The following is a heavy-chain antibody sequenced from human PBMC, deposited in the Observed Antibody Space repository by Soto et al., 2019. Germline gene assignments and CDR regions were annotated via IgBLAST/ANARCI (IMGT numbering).Heavy chain of an antibody. V-gene: IGHV3-33*01. J-gene: IGHJ4*02. D-gene: IGHD3-22*01. CDR2: IWYDGSNK. CDR3: AREHLSRFYDSFGADY. CDR1: GFTFSGYG. Sequence: QVQLVESGGGVVQPGRSLRLSCAASGFTFSGYGMHWVRQAPGKGLEWVAVIWYDGSNKYYADSVKGRFTISRDNSKNTLILQMNSLRAEDTAVYYCAREHLSRFYDSFGADYWGQGTLVTVSS.